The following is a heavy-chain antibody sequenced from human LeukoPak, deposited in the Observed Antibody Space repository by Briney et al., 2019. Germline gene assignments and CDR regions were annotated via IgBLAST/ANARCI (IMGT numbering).Heavy chain of an antibody. D-gene: IGHD3-16*02. Sequence: SSETLSLTCTVSGGSISSYYWSWIRQPAGKGLEWIGRIYTSGSTNYNPSLKSRVTMLVDTSKNQFSLKLSSVTAADTAVYYCAREVTEDYVWGSYRYTGNSDAFDIWGQGTMVTVSS. CDR2: IYTSGST. V-gene: IGHV4-4*07. CDR3: AREVTEDYVWGSYRYTGNSDAFDI. J-gene: IGHJ3*02. CDR1: GGSISSYY.